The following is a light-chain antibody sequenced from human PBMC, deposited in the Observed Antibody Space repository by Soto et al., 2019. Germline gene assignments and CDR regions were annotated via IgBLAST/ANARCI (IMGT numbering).Light chain of an antibody. CDR2: EVT. CDR1: SSDVGGYNF. Sequence: QSALTQPPSASGSPGQSVTISYTGTSSDVGGYNFVSWYQQHPGKAPKLIIYEVTKRPSGVPDRFSGSKSGNTASLTVSGLQAEDEADYYCSSYSGTNNYVFGTGTKLTVL. CDR3: SSYSGTNNYV. V-gene: IGLV2-8*01. J-gene: IGLJ1*01.